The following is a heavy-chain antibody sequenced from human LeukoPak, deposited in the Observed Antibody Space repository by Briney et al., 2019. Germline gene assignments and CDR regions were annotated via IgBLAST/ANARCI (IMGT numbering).Heavy chain of an antibody. J-gene: IGHJ4*02. CDR3: TSIAAPAASRGKYYFDY. V-gene: IGHV3-7*01. CDR2: IKQDGSEK. Sequence: GGSLRLSCAASGFTFSSYWMSWVRQAPGKGLEWVANIKQDGSEKYYVDSVKGRFTISRDNAKNSLYLQMNSLRAEDTAVYYCTSIAAPAASRGKYYFDYWGQGTLVTVSS. D-gene: IGHD6-13*01. CDR1: GFTFSSYW.